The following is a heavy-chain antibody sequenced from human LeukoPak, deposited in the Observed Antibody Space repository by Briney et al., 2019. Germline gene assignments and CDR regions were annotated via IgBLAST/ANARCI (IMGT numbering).Heavy chain of an antibody. Sequence: SETLSLTCTVSGGSISSYYWNWIRQPPGKGLEWIGYIYYSGGANYNPSLKGRVTISVDTSKNQFSLKLSSVTAADTAVYYCARHASYFGSGRDYWGQGSLVTVSS. J-gene: IGHJ4*02. CDR1: GGSISSYY. CDR2: IYYSGGA. CDR3: ARHASYFGSGRDY. V-gene: IGHV4-59*08. D-gene: IGHD3-10*01.